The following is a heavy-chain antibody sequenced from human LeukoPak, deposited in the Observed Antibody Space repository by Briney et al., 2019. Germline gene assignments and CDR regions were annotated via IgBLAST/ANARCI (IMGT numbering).Heavy chain of an antibody. J-gene: IGHJ6*03. CDR3: ARHIRITILASPRGYYYYCMDV. CDR2: ISGSGGST. Sequence: PGGSLRLSCAASGFTFSSYAMSWVRQAPGKGLEWVSAISGSGGSTYYADSVKGRFTISRDNSKNTLYLQMNSLRAEDTAVYYCARHIRITILASPRGYYYYCMDVWGKGTTVTVSS. V-gene: IGHV3-23*01. CDR1: GFTFSSYA. D-gene: IGHD3-3*01.